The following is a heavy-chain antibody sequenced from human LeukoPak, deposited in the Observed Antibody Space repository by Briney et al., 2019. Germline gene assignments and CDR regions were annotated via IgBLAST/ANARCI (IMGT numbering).Heavy chain of an antibody. Sequence: GGSLRLSCAASGFTFSSYWMSWVRQAPGKGLEWVANIKQDGSEKYYVDSVKGRFTISRDDSKNTLYLHMTSLRAEDTAVYYCTNSDDYGDYWGQGTLVTVSS. V-gene: IGHV3-7*01. J-gene: IGHJ4*02. CDR3: TNSDDYGDY. CDR2: IKQDGSEK. CDR1: GFTFSSYW.